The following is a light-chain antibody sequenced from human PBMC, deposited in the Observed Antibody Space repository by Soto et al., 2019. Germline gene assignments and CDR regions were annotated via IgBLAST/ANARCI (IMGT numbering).Light chain of an antibody. V-gene: IGKV1-39*01. Sequence: IEMSPSPSSLSASVGETITITCRASQSISSSLNWFQHSPGQPPKLLLFAASKLHAGVPPRFSGSGSGTSFSLTIRSLQPEDFATYYCQQSFNLPRTFGPGTKVDI. CDR1: QSISSS. CDR3: QQSFNLPRT. J-gene: IGKJ1*01. CDR2: AAS.